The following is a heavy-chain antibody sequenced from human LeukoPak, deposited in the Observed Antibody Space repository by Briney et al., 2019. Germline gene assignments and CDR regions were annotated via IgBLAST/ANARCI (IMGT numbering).Heavy chain of an antibody. Sequence: GGSPRLSCAASGFTVSSNYMSWVRQAPGKGLEWVSVIYSGGSTYYADSVKGRFTISRDNSKNTLYLQMNSLRAEDTAVYYCARTHYYDFWSGSFDYWGQGTLVTVSS. D-gene: IGHD3-3*01. CDR1: GFTVSSNY. V-gene: IGHV3-66*01. J-gene: IGHJ4*02. CDR2: IYSGGST. CDR3: ARTHYYDFWSGSFDY.